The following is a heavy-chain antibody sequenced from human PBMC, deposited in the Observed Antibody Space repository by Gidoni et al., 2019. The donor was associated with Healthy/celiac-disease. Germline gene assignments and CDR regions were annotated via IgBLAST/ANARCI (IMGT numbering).Heavy chain of an antibody. CDR1: GFTFSSYS. D-gene: IGHD5-18*01. CDR3: ARADETWIQLSTLDY. J-gene: IGHJ4*02. V-gene: IGHV3-21*01. CDR2: ISSSSSYI. Sequence: EVQLVESGGGLVKPGGSLRLSCAASGFTFSSYSMNWVRQAPGKGLEWVSSISSSSSYIYYADSVKGRFTISRDNAKNSLYLQMNSLRAEDTAVYYCARADETWIQLSTLDYWGQGTLVTVSS.